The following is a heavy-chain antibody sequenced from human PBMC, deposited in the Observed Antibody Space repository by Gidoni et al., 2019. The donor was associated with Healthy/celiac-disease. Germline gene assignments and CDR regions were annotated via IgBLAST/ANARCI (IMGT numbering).Heavy chain of an antibody. D-gene: IGHD7-27*01. J-gene: IGHJ2*01. Sequence: QVQLQESGPGLVKPSQPLSLTCTVSGGSISSGAYYWSWIRQPPGKGLAWIGYIYYSGSTYYNPSLKSRVTISVDTSKNQFSLKLSSVTAADTAVYYCARGAFTWGYFDLWGRGTLVTVSS. CDR3: ARGAFTWGYFDL. CDR1: GGSISSGAYY. V-gene: IGHV4-30-4*01. CDR2: IYYSGST.